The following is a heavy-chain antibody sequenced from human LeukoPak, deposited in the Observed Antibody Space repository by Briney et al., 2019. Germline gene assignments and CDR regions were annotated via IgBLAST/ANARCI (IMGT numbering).Heavy chain of an antibody. J-gene: IGHJ4*02. CDR2: IYYSGST. CDR3: ARDGGYDFWSGYYQNPFDY. D-gene: IGHD3-3*01. CDR1: GGSISSSSYY. Sequence: SETLSLTCTVSGGSISSSSYYWGWIRQPPGKGLEWIGSIYYSGSTYYNPSLKSRVTISVDTSKNQFSLKLSSVTAADTAVYYCARDGGYDFWSGYYQNPFDYWGQGTLVTVSS. V-gene: IGHV4-39*07.